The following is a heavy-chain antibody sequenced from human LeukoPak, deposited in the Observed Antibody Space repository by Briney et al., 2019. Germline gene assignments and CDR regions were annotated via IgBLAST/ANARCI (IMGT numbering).Heavy chain of an antibody. Sequence: PGGSLRLSCAASGFTFSSYAMGWVRQAPGKGLEWVSAISGSGGSTYYADSVKGRFTISRDNSKNTLYLQMNSLRAEDTAAYYCAKDGRWGFLSYFDYWGQGTLVTVSS. CDR2: ISGSGGST. CDR1: GFTFSSYA. D-gene: IGHD3-3*01. J-gene: IGHJ4*02. V-gene: IGHV3-23*01. CDR3: AKDGRWGFLSYFDY.